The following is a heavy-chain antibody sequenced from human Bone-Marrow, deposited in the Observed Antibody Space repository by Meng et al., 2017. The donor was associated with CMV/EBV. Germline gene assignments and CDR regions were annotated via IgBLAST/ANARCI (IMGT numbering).Heavy chain of an antibody. CDR2: IRYDGGIK. CDR1: GFTFSSYS. CDR3: AKDVDPMILVAMVYFDS. V-gene: IGHV3-30*02. D-gene: IGHD3-22*01. Sequence: GESLKISCAASGFTFSSYSMNWVRQAPGKGLEWVAFIRYDGGIKYYADSVKGRFTISRDNSKNTLFLQMDSLRPEDTAVYYCAKDVDPMILVAMVYFDSWGQGTLVTGSS. J-gene: IGHJ4*02.